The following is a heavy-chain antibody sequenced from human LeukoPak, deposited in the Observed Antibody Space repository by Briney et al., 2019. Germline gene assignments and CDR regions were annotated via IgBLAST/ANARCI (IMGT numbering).Heavy chain of an antibody. CDR3: VRNGYDSSGYHFCSDS. CDR2: SHHSGGS. CDR1: AGSFSDYN. D-gene: IGHD3-22*01. V-gene: IGHV4-34*01. Sequence: SETLSLTCAVYAGSFSDYNWSWIRQAPGKGLEWSGESHHSGGSNYSPSLNSRIPLSVAPSKNQLSLRLSSVTAADTAVYYCVRNGYDSSGYHFCSDSRGRGTLVTVSS. J-gene: IGHJ4*02.